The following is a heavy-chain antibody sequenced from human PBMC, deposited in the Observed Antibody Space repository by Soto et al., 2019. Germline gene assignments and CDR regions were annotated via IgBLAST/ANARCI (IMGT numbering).Heavy chain of an antibody. V-gene: IGHV3-30*18. Sequence: QVQLVESGGGVVQPGRSLRLSCAASGFTFSSYGMHWVRQAPGKGLEWVAVISYDGSNKYYADSVKGRFTIARDNSKNPLYLQMNSLRAEDTSVYYCAKDSVFDYWGQGTLVTVSS. CDR2: ISYDGSNK. CDR1: GFTFSSYG. CDR3: AKDSVFDY. J-gene: IGHJ4*02.